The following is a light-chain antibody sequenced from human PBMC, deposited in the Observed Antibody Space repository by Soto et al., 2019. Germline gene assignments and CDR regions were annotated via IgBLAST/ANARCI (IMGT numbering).Light chain of an antibody. CDR2: DVS. Sequence: IQMTHSPSTLSSSVGYRVTITCRASQSIGTWVAWYQQTPGEAPKFLIYDVSTLDSGVPSRLSGSGSGKEFTLTISGLQPDDFATYYCHQYSSFSWTFGQGTKVAIK. V-gene: IGKV1-5*01. CDR1: QSIGTW. J-gene: IGKJ1*01. CDR3: HQYSSFSWT.